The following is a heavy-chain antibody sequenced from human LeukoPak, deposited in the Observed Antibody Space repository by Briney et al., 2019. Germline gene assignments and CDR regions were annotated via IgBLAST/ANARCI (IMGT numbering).Heavy chain of an antibody. CDR1: GFTFSSYS. CDR2: ISSSSSTI. V-gene: IGHV3-48*01. J-gene: IGHJ4*02. D-gene: IGHD2-15*01. CDR3: ARGTVDYCSGGSCYLYYFDC. Sequence: AGGSLRLSCAASGFTFSSYSMNWVRQAPGKGLEWVSYISSSSSTIYYADSVKGRFTISRDNAKNSLYLQMNSLRAEDTAVYYCARGTVDYCSGGSCYLYYFDCWGQGNLVTVSS.